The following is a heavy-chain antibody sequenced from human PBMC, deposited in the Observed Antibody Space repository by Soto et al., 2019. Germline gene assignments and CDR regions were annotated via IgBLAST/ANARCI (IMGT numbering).Heavy chain of an antibody. D-gene: IGHD2-21*02. CDR2: INAGNGNT. J-gene: IGHJ4*02. V-gene: IGHV1-3*01. CDR1: GYTFTNYG. CDR3: ARSIVVLPALDY. Sequence: GASVKVSCKASGYTFTNYGISWVRQAPGQRLEWMGWINAGNGNTKYSQKFQGRVTITRDTSASTAYMELSSLRSEDTAVYYCARSIVVLPALDYWGQGNLVTVS.